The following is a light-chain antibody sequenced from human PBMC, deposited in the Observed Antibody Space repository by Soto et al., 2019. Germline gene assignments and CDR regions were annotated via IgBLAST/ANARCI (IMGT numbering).Light chain of an antibody. CDR1: TGAVTSGYY. Sequence: QAVVTQEPSLTVSPGGTVTLTCATSTGAVTSGYYPNWFQQKPGQAPRALIYSTNKKYSWTPARFSGSLXXXXXALTLSAVQPEDEADYYCLLYYGGQLGVFGGGTKLTVL. CDR3: LLYYGGQLGV. CDR2: STN. J-gene: IGLJ2*01. V-gene: IGLV7-43*01.